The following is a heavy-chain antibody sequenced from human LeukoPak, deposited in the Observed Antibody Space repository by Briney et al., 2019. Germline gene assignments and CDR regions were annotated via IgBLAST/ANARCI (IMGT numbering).Heavy chain of an antibody. V-gene: IGHV3-7*05. D-gene: IGHD6-6*01. Sequence: GGSLRLSCAVSGFTFSSYWMSWVRQGPGKGLEWVANINRDGSEKYYVDSVKGRFTISRDNAKNTLYLQMNSVRAEDTAVYYCARDIRGYSSSSVGGFDYWGQGTLVTVSS. CDR2: INRDGSEK. J-gene: IGHJ4*02. CDR1: GFTFSSYW. CDR3: ARDIRGYSSSSVGGFDY.